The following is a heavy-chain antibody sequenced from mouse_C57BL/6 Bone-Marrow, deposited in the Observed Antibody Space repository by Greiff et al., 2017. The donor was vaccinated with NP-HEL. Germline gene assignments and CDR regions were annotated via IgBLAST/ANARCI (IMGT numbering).Heavy chain of an antibody. D-gene: IGHD2-5*01. V-gene: IGHV10-1*01. CDR2: IRSKSNNYAT. Sequence: DVHLVESGGGLVQPKGSLKLSCAASGFSFNTYAMNWVRQAPGKGWEWVARIRSKSNNYATYYADSVKERFTISRDDSESMLYLQMNNLNTEDTAMYYCVRPLYSNYEVFFAYWGQGTLVTVSA. CDR3: VRPLYSNYEVFFAY. CDR1: GFSFNTYA. J-gene: IGHJ3*01.